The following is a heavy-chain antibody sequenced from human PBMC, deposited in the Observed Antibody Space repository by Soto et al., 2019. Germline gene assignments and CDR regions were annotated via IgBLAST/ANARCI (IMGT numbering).Heavy chain of an antibody. J-gene: IGHJ3*02. CDR2: ISDSGGSK. CDR1: GFTFRSYA. Sequence: GGSLRLSCAASGFTFRSYAMSWVRQAPGKGLEWVSAISDSGGSKYYADSVKGRFTISRDNSKNTLYLQMNSLRAEDTAVYYCTKSDSCDFKRADVFDSWGKGTMVTVSS. V-gene: IGHV3-23*01. CDR3: TKSDSCDFKRADVFDS. D-gene: IGHD3-22*01.